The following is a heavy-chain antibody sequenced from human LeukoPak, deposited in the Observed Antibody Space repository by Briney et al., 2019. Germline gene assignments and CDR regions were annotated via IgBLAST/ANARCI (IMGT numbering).Heavy chain of an antibody. J-gene: IGHJ3*02. D-gene: IGHD6-19*01. Sequence: SETLSLTCTVSGGSISSGGYYWSWIRQHPGKGLEWIGYIYYSGSTYYNPSLKSRVTISVDTSKNQFSLKLSSVTAADTAVYYCASTSGGWYIAFDIWGQGTMVTVSS. V-gene: IGHV4-31*03. CDR2: IYYSGST. CDR1: GGSISSGGYY. CDR3: ASTSGGWYIAFDI.